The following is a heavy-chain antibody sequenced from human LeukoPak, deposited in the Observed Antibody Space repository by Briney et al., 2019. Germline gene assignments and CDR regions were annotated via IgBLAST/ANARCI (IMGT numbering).Heavy chain of an antibody. Sequence: GGSLRLSCAASGFTFSNYNFYWVRQAPGKGLEWVSSISSTSSYIYYADSVKGRFTISRDNAKNSLYLQMNSLRAEDTAVYFCARGGGLDVWGQGATVTVSS. D-gene: IGHD3-16*01. CDR3: ARGGGLDV. J-gene: IGHJ6*02. V-gene: IGHV3-21*06. CDR1: GFTFSNYN. CDR2: ISSTSSYI.